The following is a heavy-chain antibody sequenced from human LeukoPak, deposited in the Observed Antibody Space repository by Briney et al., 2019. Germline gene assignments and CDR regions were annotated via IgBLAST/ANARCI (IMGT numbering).Heavy chain of an antibody. Sequence: GASVKVSCKASGYTFTGYYMHWVRQAPGQGLEWMGWINPNSGGTTYAQKLQGRVTMTTDTSTSTAYMELRSLRSDDTAVYYCARQMYGSGSNWFDPWGQGTLVTVSS. CDR2: INPNSGGT. CDR1: GYTFTGYY. J-gene: IGHJ5*02. CDR3: ARQMYGSGSNWFDP. D-gene: IGHD3-10*01. V-gene: IGHV1-2*02.